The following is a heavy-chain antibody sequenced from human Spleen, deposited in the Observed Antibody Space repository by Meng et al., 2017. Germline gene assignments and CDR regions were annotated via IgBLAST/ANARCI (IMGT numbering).Heavy chain of an antibody. CDR3: ARGVQSSWYFDL. J-gene: IGHJ2*01. CDR1: GFTFSSYA. Sequence: GGSLRLSCAASGFTFSSYAMHWVRQAPGKGLEWVAVISYDGSNKYYADSVKGRFTISRDNSKNTLYLQMNSLRAEDTAVYYCARGVQSSWYFDLWGRGTLVTVSS. V-gene: IGHV3-30*04. CDR2: ISYDGSNK. D-gene: IGHD3-10*01.